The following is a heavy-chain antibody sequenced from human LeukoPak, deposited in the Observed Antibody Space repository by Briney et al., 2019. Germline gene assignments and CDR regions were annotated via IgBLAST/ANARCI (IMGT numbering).Heavy chain of an antibody. V-gene: IGHV5-51*01. CDR3: ARRLISSGYYFDY. CDR1: GYTFTSYW. Sequence: GESLKISCKGSGYTFTSYWIGWVRQMPGKGLEWMGIIYPGDSDTRYSPSFQGQVTISADKSISTAYLQWSSLKASDTAMYYCARRLISSGYYFDYWGQGTLVTVSS. CDR2: IYPGDSDT. J-gene: IGHJ4*02. D-gene: IGHD3-22*01.